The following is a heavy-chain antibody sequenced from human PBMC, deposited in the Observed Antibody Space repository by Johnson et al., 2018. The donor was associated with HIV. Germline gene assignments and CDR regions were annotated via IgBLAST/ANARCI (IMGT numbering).Heavy chain of an antibody. V-gene: IGHV3-9*01. J-gene: IGHJ3*02. Sequence: VQLVESGGGLVQPGGSLRLSCAASGFTFDDYAMHWVRQAPGKGLEWVSGISWNSGSTYYADSVKGRFTISRDNAKNTLYLQMNSLRAEDTAVYYCATSGNYDDDAFDIWGQGTMVTVSS. CDR1: GFTFDDYA. D-gene: IGHD3-22*01. CDR2: ISWNSGST. CDR3: ATSGNYDDDAFDI.